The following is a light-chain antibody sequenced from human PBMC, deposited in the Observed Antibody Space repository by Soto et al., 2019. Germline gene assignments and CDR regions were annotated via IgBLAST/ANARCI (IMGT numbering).Light chain of an antibody. CDR3: QQYGSSPWT. CDR2: AAS. Sequence: EIVLTQSPATLSLSPGERATLSCRASQSVSSSYLAWYQQKPGQAPRLLIYAASSRATGIPDRFSGSGSGTDFTLTISRLEPEDFAVYFCQQYGSSPWTFGQGTKVDI. CDR1: QSVSSSY. V-gene: IGKV3-20*01. J-gene: IGKJ1*01.